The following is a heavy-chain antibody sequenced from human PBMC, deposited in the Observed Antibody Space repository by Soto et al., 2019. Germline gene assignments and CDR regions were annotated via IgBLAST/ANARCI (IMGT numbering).Heavy chain of an antibody. D-gene: IGHD3-9*01. CDR2: IVVGSGNT. CDR3: AAVDYDILTGYYPLDY. V-gene: IGHV1-58*02. Sequence: SVKVSCKASGFTFTSSAMQWVRQARGQRLEWIGWIVVGSGNTNYAQKFQERVTITRDMSTSTAYMELSSLRSEDTAVYYCAAVDYDILTGYYPLDYWGQGTLVTVSS. J-gene: IGHJ4*02. CDR1: GFTFTSSA.